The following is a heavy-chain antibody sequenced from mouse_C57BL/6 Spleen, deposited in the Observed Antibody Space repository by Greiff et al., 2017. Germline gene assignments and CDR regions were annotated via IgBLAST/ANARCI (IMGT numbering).Heavy chain of an antibody. Sequence: EVQVVESEGGLVQPGSSMKLSCTASGFTFSDYYMAWVRQVPEKGLEWVANINYDGSNTYYLDSLKSRFIISRDNAKNILYLRMSSLKSEDTATYYGARGGRLAEGAVDDWGQGTSGTVSS. CDR3: ARGGRLAEGAVDD. CDR1: GFTFSDYY. D-gene: IGHD3-3*01. J-gene: IGHJ4*01. V-gene: IGHV5-16*01. CDR2: INYDGSNT.